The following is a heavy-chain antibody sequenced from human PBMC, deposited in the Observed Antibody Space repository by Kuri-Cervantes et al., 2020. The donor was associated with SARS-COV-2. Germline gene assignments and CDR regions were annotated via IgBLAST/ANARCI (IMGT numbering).Heavy chain of an antibody. CDR1: GFFLSAYN. V-gene: IGHV3-48*04. CDR2: ISASSGRI. D-gene: IGHD2-8*01. CDR3: ARESALLSLDY. J-gene: IGHJ4*02. Sequence: GGSLRLSCAASGFFLSAYNMNWVRQAPGRGLEWVSYISASSGRIYYADSVKGRFTISRDNAKNSLYLQMNSLRAEDTAVYYCARESALLSLDYWGQGTLVTVSS.